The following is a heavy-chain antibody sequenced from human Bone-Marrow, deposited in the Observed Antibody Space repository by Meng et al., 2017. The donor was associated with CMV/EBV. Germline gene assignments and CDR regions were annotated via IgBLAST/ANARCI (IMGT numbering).Heavy chain of an antibody. J-gene: IGHJ6*02. V-gene: IGHV3-66*03. CDR1: GFTVSSNY. Sequence: GESLKISCAASGFTVSSNYMSWVRQAPGKGLEWVSVIYSCGSTYYADSVKGRFTISRDNSKNTLYLQMNSLRAEDTAVYYCAKDADYGELMLYYYYYGMDVWGQGTTVTVSS. CDR2: IYSCGST. CDR3: AKDADYGELMLYYYYYGMDV. D-gene: IGHD4-17*01.